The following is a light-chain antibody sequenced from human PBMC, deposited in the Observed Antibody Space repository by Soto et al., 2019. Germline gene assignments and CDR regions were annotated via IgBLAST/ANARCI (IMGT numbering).Light chain of an antibody. V-gene: IGLV2-11*01. CDR1: SSDVGGYNS. CDR3: CSYAGNYIYV. J-gene: IGLJ1*01. Sequence: QSGLTQPRSVSGSPGQSVTISCTGTSSDVGGYNSVSWYQQHPGKAPKVMIYDVTKRPSGVPDRFSGSKSGSTASLTISGLQSEDEADYYCCSYAGNYIYVFGTGTKVTVL. CDR2: DVT.